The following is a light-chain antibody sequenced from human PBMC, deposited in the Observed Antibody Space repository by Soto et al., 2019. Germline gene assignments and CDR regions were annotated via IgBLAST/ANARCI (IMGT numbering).Light chain of an antibody. CDR1: QSISSSY. V-gene: IGKV3-20*01. J-gene: IGKJ4*01. Sequence: EIVLTQSPDTLSLSPGERATLSCRASQSISSSYLAWYKQKPGQAPRLLIYGTLTRATGIPDRFSGSGSGKDFTLTISRLEPEDFELCFCQQYSYLVTFGRGTKVEIK. CDR2: GTL. CDR3: QQYSYLVT.